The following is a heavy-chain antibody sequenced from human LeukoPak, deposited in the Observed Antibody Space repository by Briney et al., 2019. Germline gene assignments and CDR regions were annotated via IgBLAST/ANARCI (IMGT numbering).Heavy chain of an antibody. J-gene: IGHJ4*02. V-gene: IGHV1-18*01. CDR1: GYTFINYG. D-gene: IGHD1-1*01. Sequence: GASVKVSCKTSGYTFINYGINWVRQAPGQGLEWMGWISSHDGKTNYAQNLQDRITMTTDTSTTTAYLELRSLKSDDTAVYFCARQYCITTDCSMIQTYFDYWGQGTLVTVSS. CDR3: ARQYCITTDCSMIQTYFDY. CDR2: ISSHDGKT.